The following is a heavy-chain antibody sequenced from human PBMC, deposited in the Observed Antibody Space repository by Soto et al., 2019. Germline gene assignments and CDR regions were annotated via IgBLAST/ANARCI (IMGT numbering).Heavy chain of an antibody. CDR2: IYHSGST. CDR1: GGSISSGGYY. CDR3: ARALLWRQLLDY. Sequence: PSETLSLTCTVSGGSISSGGYYWSWIRQHPGKGLEWIGYIYHSGSTYYNPSLKSRVTISVDTSKNQFSLKLSSVTAADTAVYYCARALLWRQLLDYWGQGTLVTAPQ. D-gene: IGHD1-1*01. J-gene: IGHJ4*02. V-gene: IGHV4-31*03.